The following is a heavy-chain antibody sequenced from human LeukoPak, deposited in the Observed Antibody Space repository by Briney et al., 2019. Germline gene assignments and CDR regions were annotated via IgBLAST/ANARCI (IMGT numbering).Heavy chain of an antibody. CDR2: IIPIFGTA. Sequence: SVKVSCKASGYTFTSYAISWVRQAPGQGLEWMGGIIPIFGTANYAQKFQGRVTITADESTSTAYMELSSLRSEDTAVYYCARAPGDYYDSSGYGAFDIWGQGTMVTVSS. CDR3: ARAPGDYYDSSGYGAFDI. V-gene: IGHV1-69*13. CDR1: GYTFTSYA. J-gene: IGHJ3*02. D-gene: IGHD3-22*01.